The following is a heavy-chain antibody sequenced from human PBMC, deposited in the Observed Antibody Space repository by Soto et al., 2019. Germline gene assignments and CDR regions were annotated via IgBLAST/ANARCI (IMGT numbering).Heavy chain of an antibody. Sequence: QSVGSLRLSCAASGFTFDDYAMHWVRQAPGKGLEWVSGISWNSGSIGYADSVKGRFTISRDNAKNSLYLQMNSLRAEDTALYYCAKEKWSSGSSAFDIWGQGTMVTVSS. CDR3: AKEKWSSGSSAFDI. J-gene: IGHJ3*02. V-gene: IGHV3-9*01. D-gene: IGHD6-19*01. CDR1: GFTFDDYA. CDR2: ISWNSGSI.